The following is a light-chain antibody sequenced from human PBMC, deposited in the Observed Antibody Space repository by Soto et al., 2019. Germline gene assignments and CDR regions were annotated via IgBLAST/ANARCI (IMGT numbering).Light chain of an antibody. Sequence: EIGLTQSPATLSLSPGERATLSCRASQSVSTYLAWYQQKTGQTPRLLIYDASNRATGIPARFSGSGSGTDFTLTISSLEPEDFAVYYCQQRSDWPLTFGGGTKVQIK. V-gene: IGKV3-11*01. CDR3: QQRSDWPLT. CDR2: DAS. J-gene: IGKJ4*01. CDR1: QSVSTY.